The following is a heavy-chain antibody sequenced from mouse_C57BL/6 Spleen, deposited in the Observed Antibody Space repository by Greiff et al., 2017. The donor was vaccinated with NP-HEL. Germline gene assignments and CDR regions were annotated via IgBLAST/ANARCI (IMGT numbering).Heavy chain of an antibody. J-gene: IGHJ2*01. D-gene: IGHD1-1*01. CDR2: IYPGDGDT. CDR1: GYAFSSYW. V-gene: IGHV1-80*01. Sequence: QVQLQQSGAELVKPGASVKISCKASGYAFSSYWMNWVKQRPGKGLEWIGQIYPGDGDTNYNGKFKGKATLTADKSSSTAYMQLSSLTSEDSAVYFCARLITTGGFDYWGQGTTLTVSS. CDR3: ARLITTGGFDY.